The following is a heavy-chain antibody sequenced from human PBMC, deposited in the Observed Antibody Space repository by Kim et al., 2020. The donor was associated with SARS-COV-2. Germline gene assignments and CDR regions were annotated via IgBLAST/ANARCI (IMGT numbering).Heavy chain of an antibody. CDR3: ARDLRRATYYYDSSGYPAFDI. D-gene: IGHD3-22*01. CDR2: ISAYNGNT. V-gene: IGHV1-18*01. J-gene: IGHJ3*02. CDR1: GYTFTSYG. Sequence: ASVKVSCKASGYTFTSYGISWVRQAPGQGLEWMGWISAYNGNTNYAQKLQGRVTMTTDTSTSTAYMELRSLRSDDTAVYYCARDLRRATYYYDSSGYPAFDIWGQGTMVTVSS.